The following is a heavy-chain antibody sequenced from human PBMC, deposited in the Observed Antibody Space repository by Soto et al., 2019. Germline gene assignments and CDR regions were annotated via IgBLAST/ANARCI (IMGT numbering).Heavy chain of an antibody. CDR3: ASRRDWTAVDPLDY. D-gene: IGHD5-18*01. Sequence: GGSLRLSCAASGFTFSDSAMHWVRQASGKGLEWIGRIRNKTNNYATTFIASVRGRFTISRDDSKNTVYLQMNRLRIDDTAVYYCASRRDWTAVDPLDYWGLGTLVTVS. CDR1: GFTFSDSA. V-gene: IGHV3-73*01. J-gene: IGHJ4*02. CDR2: IRNKTNNYAT.